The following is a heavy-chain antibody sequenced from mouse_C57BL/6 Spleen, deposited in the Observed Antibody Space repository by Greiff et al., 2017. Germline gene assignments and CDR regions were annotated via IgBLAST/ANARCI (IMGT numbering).Heavy chain of an antibody. Sequence: VHVKQSGAELVRPGASVKLSCTASGFNIKDYYMHWVKQRPEQGLEWIGRIDPEDGDTEYAPKFQGKATMTADTSSNTAYLQLSSLTSEDTAVYYCTTDDYGSRAYWGQGTLVTVSA. CDR3: TTDDYGSRAY. J-gene: IGHJ3*01. V-gene: IGHV14-1*01. CDR1: GFNIKDYY. D-gene: IGHD1-1*01. CDR2: IDPEDGDT.